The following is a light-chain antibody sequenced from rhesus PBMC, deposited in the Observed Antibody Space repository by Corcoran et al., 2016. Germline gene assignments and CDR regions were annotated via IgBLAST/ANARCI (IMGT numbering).Light chain of an antibody. CDR1: QGLLHTDGYSY. CDR3: MQRKALPYS. V-gene: IGKV2-61*01. J-gene: IGKJ2*01. Sequence: DIVMTQTPLSLPVTPGEPASISCRSSQGLLHTDGYSYLDWYLQKPGQSPHLLIYGASNRASGCPDRFMGSGSGTDFTLKINKVGAKDVVIYFCMQRKALPYSFGQGTKVEIK. CDR2: GAS.